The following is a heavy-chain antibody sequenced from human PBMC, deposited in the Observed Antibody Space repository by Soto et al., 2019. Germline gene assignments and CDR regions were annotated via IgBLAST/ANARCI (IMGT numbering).Heavy chain of an antibody. CDR3: AREGYEVGATAEAYYFDY. Sequence: GASVKVSCKASGGTFSSYEISWVRQAPGQGLEWMGGIIPIFGTANYAQKFQGRVTITADESTSTAYMELSSLRSEDTAVYYCAREGYEVGATAEAYYFDYWGQGTLVTVSS. J-gene: IGHJ4*02. D-gene: IGHD1-26*01. V-gene: IGHV1-69*13. CDR1: GGTFSSYE. CDR2: IIPIFGTA.